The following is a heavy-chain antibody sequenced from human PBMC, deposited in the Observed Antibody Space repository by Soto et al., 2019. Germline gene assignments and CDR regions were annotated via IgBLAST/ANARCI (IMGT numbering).Heavy chain of an antibody. CDR1: GGTFSSYA. CDR2: SSAYNGNT. D-gene: IGHD3-16*02. CDR3: ARPLGDLSPNFDY. Sequence: ASVKVSCKASGGTFSSYAISWVRQAPGQGLEWMGWSSAYNGNTNYAQKLQGRVTMTTDTSTSTAYMELRSLRSDDTAVYYCARPLGDLSPNFDYWGQGTLVTVSS. V-gene: IGHV1-18*01. J-gene: IGHJ4*02.